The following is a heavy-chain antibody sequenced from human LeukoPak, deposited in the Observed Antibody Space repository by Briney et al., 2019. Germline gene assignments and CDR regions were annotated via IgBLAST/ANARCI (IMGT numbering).Heavy chain of an antibody. J-gene: IGHJ6*02. CDR2: IIPILGIA. V-gene: IGHV1-69*04. D-gene: IGHD3-16*01. Sequence: SVKVSCKASGGTFSSYAISWVRQAPGQGLEWMGRIIPILGIANYAQKFQGRVTITADKSTSTAYMELSSLRSEDTAVYYCARSLGDGFGYYYYYYGMDVWGQGTTVTVSS. CDR3: ARSLGDGFGYYYYYYGMDV. CDR1: GGTFSSYA.